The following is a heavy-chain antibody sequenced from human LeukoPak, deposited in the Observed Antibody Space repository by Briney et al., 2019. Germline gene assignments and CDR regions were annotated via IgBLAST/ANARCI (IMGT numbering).Heavy chain of an antibody. CDR3: SRGYAYGPNYYLDY. CDR2: IYYTGNT. D-gene: IGHD5-18*01. V-gene: IGHV4-59*01. CDR1: GGSISNYY. Sequence: SETLSLTCTFSGGSISNYYWSWIRQPPGKGLEWIGYIYYTGNTDYSPSLKSRVTMSIDTSKNQFSLKLSSVTAADTATYYCSRGYAYGPNYYLDYWGQGTLVTVSS. J-gene: IGHJ4*02.